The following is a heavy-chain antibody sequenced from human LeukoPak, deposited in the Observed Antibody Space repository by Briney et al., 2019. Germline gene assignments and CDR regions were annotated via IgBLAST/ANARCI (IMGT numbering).Heavy chain of an antibody. CDR2: INHSGST. J-gene: IGHJ5*02. CDR3: ARRRRIQLWMVRGWFDP. V-gene: IGHV4-34*01. CDR1: GGSFSGYY. Sequence: SETLSLTCAVYGGSFSGYYWSWIRQPPGKGLEWTGEINHSGSTNYNPSLKSRVTISVDTSKNQFSLKLSSVTAADTAVYYCARRRRIQLWMVRGWFDPWGQGTLVTVSS. D-gene: IGHD5-18*01.